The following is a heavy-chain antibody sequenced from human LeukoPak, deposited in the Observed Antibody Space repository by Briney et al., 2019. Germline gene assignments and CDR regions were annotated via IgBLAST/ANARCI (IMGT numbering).Heavy chain of an antibody. CDR1: GFTFSSYS. V-gene: IGHV3-48*01. J-gene: IGHJ6*02. D-gene: IGHD3-10*01. Sequence: GGSLRLSCAASGFTFSSYSMNWVRQAPGKGLEWVSYISSSSSTIYYADSVKGRFTISRDNAKNSLYLQMNSLRAEDTAVYYCAREIGPHYYGSGSYSSGYYYGMDVWGQGTTVTVSS. CDR2: ISSSSSTI. CDR3: AREIGPHYYGSGSYSSGYYYGMDV.